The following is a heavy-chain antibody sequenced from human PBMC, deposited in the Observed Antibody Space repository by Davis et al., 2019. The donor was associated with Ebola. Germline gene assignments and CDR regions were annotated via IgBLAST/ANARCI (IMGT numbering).Heavy chain of an antibody. J-gene: IGHJ3*02. CDR2: IYTGDPDT. D-gene: IGHD2-8*02. CDR1: GNSFHSHW. V-gene: IGHV5-51*01. Sequence: GESLKIPRKDPGNSFHSHWIGWARQMPAKGLEWMGIIYTGDPDTRYSPSFRGQVTISADKSMKTAFLQWSSLKASDTAMYYCASLRRTITGMDDGFDIWGQGTMVTVSS. CDR3: ASLRRTITGMDDGFDI.